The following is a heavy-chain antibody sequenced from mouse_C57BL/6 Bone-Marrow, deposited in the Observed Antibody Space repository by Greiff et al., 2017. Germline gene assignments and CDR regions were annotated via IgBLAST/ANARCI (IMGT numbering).Heavy chain of an antibody. J-gene: IGHJ1*03. Sequence: EVKVVESGEGLVKPGGSLKLSCAASGFTFSSYAMSWVRQTPEKRLEWVAYISSGGDYIYYADTVKGRFTISRDNARNTLYLQMSSLKSEDTAMYYCTTTMVTYFDVWGTGTTVTVSS. CDR3: TTTMVTYFDV. CDR1: GFTFSSYA. CDR2: ISSGGDYI. D-gene: IGHD2-2*01. V-gene: IGHV5-9-1*02.